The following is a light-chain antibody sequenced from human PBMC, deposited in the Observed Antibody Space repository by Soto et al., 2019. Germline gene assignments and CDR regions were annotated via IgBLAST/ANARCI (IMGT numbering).Light chain of an antibody. CDR3: ISYTVSRSYV. Sequence: QSVLTQPPSVSGTPGQRVTISCSGSSSNIGTNTVNWYQQLPGTAPKLLIYSFNQRPSGVPDRFSGSKSGTSASLAISGLQADDEADYYCISYTVSRSYVFGPGTKVTVL. V-gene: IGLV1-44*01. CDR1: SSNIGTNT. CDR2: SFN. J-gene: IGLJ1*01.